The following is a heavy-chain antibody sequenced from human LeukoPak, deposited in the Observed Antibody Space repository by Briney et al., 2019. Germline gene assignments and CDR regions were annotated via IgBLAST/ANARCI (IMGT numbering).Heavy chain of an antibody. J-gene: IGHJ4*02. CDR3: GRQIMITFGGVIVKTHYYFDY. D-gene: IGHD3-16*02. V-gene: IGHV1-2*02. Sequence: ASVKVSCKASGYTFTGYYMHWVRQAPGQELEWMGWINPNSGGTNYAQKFQGRVTMTRDTSISTAYMELSRLRSDDTAVYYCGRQIMITFGGVIVKTHYYFDYWGQGTLVTVSS. CDR1: GYTFTGYY. CDR2: INPNSGGT.